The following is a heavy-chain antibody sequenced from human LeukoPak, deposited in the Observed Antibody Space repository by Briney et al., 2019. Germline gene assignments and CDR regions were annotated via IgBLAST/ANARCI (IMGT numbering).Heavy chain of an antibody. Sequence: GGSLRLLSATCGFHISSYAMHWVRQAPGKGLEWVAVISSDGSNKYYADSVKGRFTISRDNSKNTLYLQMNSLRAEDTAVYYCARDMYDSSGYLFDYWGQGTLVTVSS. CDR2: ISSDGSNK. V-gene: IGHV3-30-3*01. CDR1: GFHISSYA. J-gene: IGHJ4*02. CDR3: ARDMYDSSGYLFDY. D-gene: IGHD3-22*01.